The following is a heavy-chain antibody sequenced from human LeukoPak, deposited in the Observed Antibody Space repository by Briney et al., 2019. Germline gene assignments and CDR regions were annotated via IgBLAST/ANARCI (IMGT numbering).Heavy chain of an antibody. CDR2: ISNGTTDT. CDR3: ARGLTYYYAGSAYPADAFDL. V-gene: IGHV3-21*01. Sequence: KTGGSLRLSCAASGFTFSRYNMKWVRQAPGKGLEWVSSISNGTTDTYYADSVKGRFTISRDNAKNSLYLQMNSLRAGDTAVYYCARGLTYYYAGSAYPADAFDLWGQGTMVTVSS. CDR1: GFTFSRYN. J-gene: IGHJ3*01. D-gene: IGHD3-22*01.